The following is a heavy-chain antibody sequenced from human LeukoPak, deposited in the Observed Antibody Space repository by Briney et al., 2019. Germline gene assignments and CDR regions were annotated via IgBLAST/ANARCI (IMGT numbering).Heavy chain of an antibody. CDR3: AKETGGSSWYLWFY. CDR2: ISSSSSYI. Sequence: PGGSLRLSCAASGFTFSSYSMNWVRQAPGKGLEWVSSISSSSSYIYYADSVKGRFTISRDNSKNTLYLQVNSLRAEDTAVYYCAKETGGSSWYLWFYWGQGTLVTVSS. V-gene: IGHV3-21*04. D-gene: IGHD6-13*01. CDR1: GFTFSSYS. J-gene: IGHJ4*02.